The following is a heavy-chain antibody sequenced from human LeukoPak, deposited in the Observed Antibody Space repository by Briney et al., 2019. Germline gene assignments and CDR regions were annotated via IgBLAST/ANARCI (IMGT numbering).Heavy chain of an antibody. CDR1: GFTYSSYA. J-gene: IGHJ4*02. CDR2: ISYDGSNK. Sequence: PGGPLRLSCAASGFTYSSYAMHWLRQAPGKGRGWVAVISYDGSNKYYADSVKGRLTISRDNSKNTLYLRMNSLRAEDTAVYYCARARTTVPVDYWGQGTLVTVSS. CDR3: ARARTTVPVDY. V-gene: IGHV3-30-3*01. D-gene: IGHD4-17*01.